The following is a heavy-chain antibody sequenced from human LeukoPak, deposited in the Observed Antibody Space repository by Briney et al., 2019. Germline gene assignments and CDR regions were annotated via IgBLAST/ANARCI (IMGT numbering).Heavy chain of an antibody. CDR2: INPNSGGT. CDR3: ARDDEDRVCFDP. J-gene: IGHJ5*02. CDR1: GYTLTGYY. V-gene: IGHV1-2*02. Sequence: ASVKVSCKASGYTLTGYYMHWVRQAPGQGLEWMGWINPNSGGTNYAQKFQGRVTMTRDTSISTAYMELSRLRSDDTAVYYCARDDEDRVCFDPWGQGTLVTVSS.